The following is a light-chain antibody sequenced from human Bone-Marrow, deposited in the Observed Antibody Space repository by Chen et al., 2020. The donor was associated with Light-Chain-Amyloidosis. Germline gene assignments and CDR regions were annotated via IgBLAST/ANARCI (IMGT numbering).Light chain of an antibody. CDR2: GSA. V-gene: IGKV3-20*01. CDR1: QTISSNY. Sequence: EIVLTKSPGTLSLSPGEGANLSCRASQTISSNYLTWYQQKFGQAPRLLIYGSASRATGIPDRFTGSGSGTDFTLTINRLEPEDFAMYYCQQYGTSPLTFGGGTKVEIK. CDR3: QQYGTSPLT. J-gene: IGKJ4*01.